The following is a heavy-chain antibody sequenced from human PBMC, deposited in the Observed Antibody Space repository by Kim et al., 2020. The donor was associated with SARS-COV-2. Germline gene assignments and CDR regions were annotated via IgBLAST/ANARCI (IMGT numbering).Heavy chain of an antibody. CDR3: ARRTYYYGSGSSYYFDY. D-gene: IGHD3-10*01. V-gene: IGHV1-18*01. CDR1: GYTFTSYG. CDR2: ISAYNGNT. Sequence: ASVKVSCKASGYTFTSYGISWVRQAPGQGLEWMGWISAYNGNTNYAQKLQGRVTMTTDTSTSTAYMELRSLRSDDTAVYYCARRTYYYGSGSSYYFDYWGQGTLVTVSS. J-gene: IGHJ4*02.